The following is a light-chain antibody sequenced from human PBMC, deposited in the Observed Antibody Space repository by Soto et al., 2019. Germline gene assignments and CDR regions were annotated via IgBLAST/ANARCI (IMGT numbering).Light chain of an antibody. CDR2: GAS. Sequence: EIVMTQSPATLSVSPGERATLSCWASQSISSNLAWYQQKPGQAPRLLIYGASSRATGIPDRFSGSGSGTDFTLTISRLEPEDFAVYYCQQYGSSLWTFGHGTKVDIK. CDR1: QSISSN. V-gene: IGKV3-20*01. CDR3: QQYGSSLWT. J-gene: IGKJ1*01.